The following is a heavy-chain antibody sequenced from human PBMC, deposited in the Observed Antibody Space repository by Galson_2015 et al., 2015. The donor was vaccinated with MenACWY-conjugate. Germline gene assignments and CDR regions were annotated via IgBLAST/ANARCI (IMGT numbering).Heavy chain of an antibody. Sequence: SLRLSCAASGFTFSNYNMNWVRQTPGKGLEWVSCISSTGSYIYYADSPKGRFTISRDNAKNSLYLQMNSLTSEDTAVYYCAKGTTASRPNWFDPWGQGTLVTVSS. J-gene: IGHJ5*02. V-gene: IGHV3-21*01. CDR3: AKGTTASRPNWFDP. D-gene: IGHD6-6*01. CDR2: ISSTGSYI. CDR1: GFTFSNYN.